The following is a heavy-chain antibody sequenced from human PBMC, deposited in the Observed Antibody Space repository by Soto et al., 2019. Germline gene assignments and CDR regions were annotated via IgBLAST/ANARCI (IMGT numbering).Heavy chain of an antibody. CDR3: TREQSDDNYFDP. V-gene: IGHV4-61*08. D-gene: IGHD6-19*01. J-gene: IGHJ5*02. CDR2: IYYSGGT. Sequence: KTXGTLSLTCTVSGAALSSGGYFYTWVRQPPGKGLEWLGYIYYSGGTNYNPSLKSRVTISLDKSKSQFSLRLISVTAADTAVYYCTREQSDDNYFDPWGQGTLVTVSS. CDR1: GAALSSGGYF.